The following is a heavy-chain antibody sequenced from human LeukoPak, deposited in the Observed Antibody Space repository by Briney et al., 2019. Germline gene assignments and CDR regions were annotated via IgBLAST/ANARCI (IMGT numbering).Heavy chain of an antibody. D-gene: IGHD3-22*01. CDR3: AREGSYDTSGYNDALDI. CDR1: GFTFSTYS. J-gene: IGHJ3*02. Sequence: GVLRLSCAASGFTFSTYSMSWVRQAPGKGLEWVSYISSSSSTISYPDSVKGRFTISRDNSKNTLYLQMNSLRDEDTAVYYCAREGSYDTSGYNDALDIWGQGTMVTVSA. V-gene: IGHV3-48*02. CDR2: ISSSSSTI.